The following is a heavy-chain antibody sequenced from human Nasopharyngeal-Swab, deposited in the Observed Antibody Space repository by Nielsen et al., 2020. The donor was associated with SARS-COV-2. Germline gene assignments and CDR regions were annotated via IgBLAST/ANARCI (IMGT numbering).Heavy chain of an antibody. D-gene: IGHD4-23*01. V-gene: IGHV3-11*06. Sequence: WIRQPPGKGLDWVSGIGASDGQTHYAGSVTGRFTISRDNAKNSLYLQMNSLRAEDTAVYYCARVSDYGGNTDYWGQGTLVTVSS. CDR2: IGASDGQT. J-gene: IGHJ4*02. CDR3: ARVSDYGGNTDY.